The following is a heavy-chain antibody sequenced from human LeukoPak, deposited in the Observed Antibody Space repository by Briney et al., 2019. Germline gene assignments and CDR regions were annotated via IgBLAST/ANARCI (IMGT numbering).Heavy chain of an antibody. CDR2: INPNSGGT. J-gene: IGHJ3*02. Sequence: ASVKVSCKASGYTFTSYDINWVRQAPGQGLEWMGWINPNSGGTNYAQKFQGRVTMTRDTSISTAYMELSRLRSDDTAVYYCARDASPGLDHAFDIWGQGTMVTVSS. D-gene: IGHD3/OR15-3a*01. CDR1: GYTFTSYD. CDR3: ARDASPGLDHAFDI. V-gene: IGHV1-2*02.